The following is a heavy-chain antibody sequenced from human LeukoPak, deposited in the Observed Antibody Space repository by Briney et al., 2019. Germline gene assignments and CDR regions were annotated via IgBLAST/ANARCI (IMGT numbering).Heavy chain of an antibody. V-gene: IGHV4-59*01. D-gene: IGHD3-16*02. CDR3: ARYIWGSYPTFEDY. J-gene: IGHJ4*02. CDR1: GGSISSYY. Sequence: SETLSLTCTVSGGSISSYYWSWIWQPPRKGLEWVGYISYSGRTNYNPSRKSRVTISVDTTKNQLSLKLNSVTAADTAVYYCARYIWGSYPTFEDYWGQGSLVTVSS. CDR2: ISYSGRT.